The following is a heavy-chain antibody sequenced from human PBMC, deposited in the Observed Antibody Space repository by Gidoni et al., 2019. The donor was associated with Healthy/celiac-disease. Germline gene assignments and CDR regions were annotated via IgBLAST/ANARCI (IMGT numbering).Heavy chain of an antibody. D-gene: IGHD3-10*01. V-gene: IGHV5-51*01. CDR3: ARHRDDYYGSGSYYKDY. CDR1: GCSFTSYW. J-gene: IGHJ4*02. Sequence: VQLVQSGAEVTKPGESLKISCKGSGCSFTSYWIGWLRQLPGQGLEWIGTIYPGDPDTRDSPSFQGQVTSSADKSISTAYLQWSSLKASDTAMYYCARHRDDYYGSGSYYKDYWGQGTLVTVSS. CDR2: IYPGDPDT.